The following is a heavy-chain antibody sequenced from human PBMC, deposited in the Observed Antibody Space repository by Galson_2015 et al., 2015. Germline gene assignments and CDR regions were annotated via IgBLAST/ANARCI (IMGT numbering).Heavy chain of an antibody. Sequence: SVKVSCEASGGTFSSYAISWVRQAPGQGLEWMGRIVPSLGIANYAQNFQGRVTITADNSTSTAYMELSSLRSDDTAAYYCARGFPQYYYDSSGYYSEDAFDIWGQGTMVTVSS. V-gene: IGHV1-69*04. J-gene: IGHJ3*02. D-gene: IGHD3-22*01. CDR3: ARGFPQYYYDSSGYYSEDAFDI. CDR2: IVPSLGIA. CDR1: GGTFSSYA.